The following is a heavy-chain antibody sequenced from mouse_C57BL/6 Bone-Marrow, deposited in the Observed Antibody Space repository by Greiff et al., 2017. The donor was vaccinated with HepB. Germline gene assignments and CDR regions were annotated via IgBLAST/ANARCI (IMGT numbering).Heavy chain of an antibody. CDR1: GYTFTSYW. CDR3: ARTYYDYDVGFAY. J-gene: IGHJ3*01. Sequence: VQLQQPGAELVKPGASVKLSCKASGYTFTSYWMHWVKQRPGRGLEWIGRIDPKSGGTKYNEKFKSKATLTVDKPSSTAYMQLSSLTSEDSAVYYCARTYYDYDVGFAYWGQGTLVTVSA. V-gene: IGHV1-72*01. D-gene: IGHD2-4*01. CDR2: IDPKSGGT.